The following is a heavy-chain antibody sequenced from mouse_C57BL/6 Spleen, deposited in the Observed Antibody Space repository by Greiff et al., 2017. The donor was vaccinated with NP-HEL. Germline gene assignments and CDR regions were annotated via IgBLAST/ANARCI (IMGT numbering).Heavy chain of an antibody. Sequence: QVQLKQPGAELVKPGASVKLSCKASGYTFTSYWMHWVKQRPGQGLEWIGMIHPNSGSTNYNEKFKSKATLTVDKSSSTAYMQLSSLTSEDAAVYYCARENRGDYDDAMDYWGQGTSVTVSS. D-gene: IGHD2-4*01. V-gene: IGHV1-64*01. CDR2: IHPNSGST. CDR1: GYTFTSYW. CDR3: ARENRGDYDDAMDY. J-gene: IGHJ4*01.